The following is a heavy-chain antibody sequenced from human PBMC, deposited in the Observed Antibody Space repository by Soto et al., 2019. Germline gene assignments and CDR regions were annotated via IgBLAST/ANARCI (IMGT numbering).Heavy chain of an antibody. D-gene: IGHD6-6*01. Sequence: QVQLVQSGVEVKKPGASVKVSCKASGYTFTDYRMIWVRQAPGQGLEWMGIINPSGGSTDYAPNFQGRVPLTRDSFTSTVYIELSNLRSEDTAVYYCARPAGRLANWFDPWCQGTLVTVSS. J-gene: IGHJ5*02. CDR2: INPSGGST. V-gene: IGHV1-46*01. CDR1: GYTFTDYR. CDR3: ARPAGRLANWFDP.